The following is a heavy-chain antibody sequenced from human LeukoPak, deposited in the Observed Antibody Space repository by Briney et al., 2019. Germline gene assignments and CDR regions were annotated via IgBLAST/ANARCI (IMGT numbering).Heavy chain of an antibody. D-gene: IGHD2/OR15-2a*01. CDR1: GYTFTSYG. Sequence: ASVKVSCKASGYTFTSYGISWVRQAPGQGLEWMGWISAYNGNTNYAQKLQGRVTMTTDTSTSTAYMELRSLRSDDTAVYYCARVFTSEENIGYYFDYWGQGTLVTVSS. CDR2: ISAYNGNT. J-gene: IGHJ4*02. V-gene: IGHV1-18*04. CDR3: ARVFTSEENIGYYFDY.